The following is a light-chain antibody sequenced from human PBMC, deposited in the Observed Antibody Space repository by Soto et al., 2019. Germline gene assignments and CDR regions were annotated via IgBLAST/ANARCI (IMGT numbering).Light chain of an antibody. Sequence: DIQMTQSPSTLSASVGDRVTITCWASQSFSTWLAWYQQKPGKAPKLLIYKASSLESRVPSRISGIASGTELTLTIGSLQPNDFATNYCQQNNTTPPTFGGRTTVEIK. J-gene: IGKJ4*01. CDR3: QQNNTTPPT. CDR2: KAS. CDR1: QSFSTW. V-gene: IGKV1-5*03.